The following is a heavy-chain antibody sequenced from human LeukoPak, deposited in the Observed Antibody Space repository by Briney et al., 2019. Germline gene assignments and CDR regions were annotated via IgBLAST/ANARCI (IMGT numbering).Heavy chain of an antibody. D-gene: IGHD3-3*01. CDR2: IHYDGRT. CDR3: ARLPKFGVVTTFDY. Sequence: SETLSLTCTVSGASLTNYYWSWIRQSPGKGLEWVGYIHYDGRTKYNPSLMSRVTISVDTSRNQFSLRLNSVTAADTAVYYCARLPKFGVVTTFDYWGQGTLVTVSS. CDR1: GASLTNYY. V-gene: IGHV4-59*08. J-gene: IGHJ4*02.